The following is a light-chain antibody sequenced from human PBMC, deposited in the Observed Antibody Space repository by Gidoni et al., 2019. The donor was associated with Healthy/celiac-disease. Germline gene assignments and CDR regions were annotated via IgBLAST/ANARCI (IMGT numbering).Light chain of an antibody. CDR1: QGISSY. CDR3: QQDNSYPPT. V-gene: IGKV1-16*02. Sequence: DIQLTHSPSSLSASVGDSVTITGRASQGISSYLAWFQQTPGKAPKFLIYAASSLQSGVPSKFSGGGSGTDFTLTSSSLQPEDVATYYCQQDNSYPPTFGQGTKVEIK. J-gene: IGKJ1*01. CDR2: AAS.